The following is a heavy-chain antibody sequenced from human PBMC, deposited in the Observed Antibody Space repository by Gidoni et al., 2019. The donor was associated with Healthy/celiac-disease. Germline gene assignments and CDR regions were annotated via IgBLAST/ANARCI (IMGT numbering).Heavy chain of an antibody. D-gene: IGHD1-26*01. CDR2: IYYSGST. CDR3: ARPFSGSYSYFDY. Sequence: WIGSIYYSGSTYHNPSLKSRVTISVDTSKNQFSLKLSSVTAADTAVYYCARPFSGSYSYFDYWGQGTLVTVSS. V-gene: IGHV4-39*01. J-gene: IGHJ4*02.